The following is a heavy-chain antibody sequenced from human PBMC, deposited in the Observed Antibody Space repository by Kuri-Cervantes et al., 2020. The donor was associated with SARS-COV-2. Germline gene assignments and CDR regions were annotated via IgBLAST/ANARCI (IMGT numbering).Heavy chain of an antibody. Sequence: SETLSLTCTVSGGSISSYYWSWIRQPPGKGLEWIGYIYYSGSTNYNPSLKTRVTISVDTSKTQFSLKLSSVTAADTAVYYCARGDGAYSSSSPFDYWGQGTLVTVSS. D-gene: IGHD6-6*01. CDR3: ARGDGAYSSSSPFDY. J-gene: IGHJ4*02. CDR2: IYYSGST. CDR1: GGSISSYY. V-gene: IGHV4-59*01.